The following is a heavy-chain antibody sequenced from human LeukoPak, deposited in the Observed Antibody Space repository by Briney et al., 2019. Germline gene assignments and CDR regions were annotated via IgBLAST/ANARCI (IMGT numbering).Heavy chain of an antibody. D-gene: IGHD6-13*01. Sequence: GGSLRLSCAASGFTFSSYWMSWVRQAPGKGLEWVANIKQDGSEKYYVDSVKGRFTTSRDNAKNSLYLQMNSLRAEDTAVYYCARAAIAAADYYYMDVWGKGTTVTVSS. CDR3: ARAAIAAADYYYMDV. CDR2: IKQDGSEK. CDR1: GFTFSSYW. J-gene: IGHJ6*03. V-gene: IGHV3-7*04.